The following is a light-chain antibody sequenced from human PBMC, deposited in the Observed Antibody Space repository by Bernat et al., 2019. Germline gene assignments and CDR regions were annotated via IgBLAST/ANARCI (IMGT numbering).Light chain of an antibody. J-gene: IGLJ2*01. CDR2: KDT. V-gene: IGLV3-25*03. Sequence: SYELTQPPSVSVSPGQTARITCSGDALSKQYAYWYQQKPGQAPVLVIYKDTERPSGIPERFSCSSSGTTVTLTISGVQAEDEADYYCQSADNSGIYVGFGGGTKLTVL. CDR1: ALSKQY. CDR3: QSADNSGIYVG.